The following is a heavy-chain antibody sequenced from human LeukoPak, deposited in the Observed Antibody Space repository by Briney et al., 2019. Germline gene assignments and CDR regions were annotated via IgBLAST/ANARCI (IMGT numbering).Heavy chain of an antibody. CDR3: TRGLFDI. J-gene: IGHJ3*02. V-gene: IGHV3-73*01. Sequence: GGSLRLSCAASGFTFSSYAMSWVRQAPGEGLEWVGRITSKANGYATADAASVKGRFTISREDSKNTAYLQMDSLKSEDTAVYYCTRGLFDIWGQGTMVTVSS. CDR1: GFTFSSYA. CDR2: ITSKANGYAT.